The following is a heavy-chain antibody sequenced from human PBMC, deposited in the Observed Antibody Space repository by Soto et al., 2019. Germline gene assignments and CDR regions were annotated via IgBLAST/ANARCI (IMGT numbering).Heavy chain of an antibody. CDR3: ARAFTTMAYYWEYCFDD. CDR2: ISSGGSI. CDR1: GFTVSDNY. V-gene: IGHV3-53*01. J-gene: IGHJ4*02. D-gene: IGHD3-10*01. Sequence: GGSLRLSCEASGFTVSDNYMSWVRQAPGKGLEWVSVISSGGSIFYADSVKGRFIISRDNSKNTLYLRMNSLRAEDTAVYYCARAFTTMAYYWEYCFDDWGQGTLVTVYS.